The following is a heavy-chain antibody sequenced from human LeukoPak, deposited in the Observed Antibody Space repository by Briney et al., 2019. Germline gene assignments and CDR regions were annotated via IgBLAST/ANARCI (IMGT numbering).Heavy chain of an antibody. Sequence: PSETLSLTCTVSGGSFTTHYWSWLRQPPGKGLEWIGYISYIGSTNYNPSLKSRVTMSLDTSKNQFSLNLSSVTAADTAVYYCARVDIRTAFFDYWGQGTLVTVSS. V-gene: IGHV4-59*11. CDR1: GGSFTTHY. CDR2: ISYIGST. CDR3: ARVDIRTAFFDY. D-gene: IGHD5-12*01. J-gene: IGHJ4*02.